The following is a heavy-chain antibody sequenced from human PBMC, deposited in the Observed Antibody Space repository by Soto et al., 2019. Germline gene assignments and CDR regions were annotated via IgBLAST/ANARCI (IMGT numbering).Heavy chain of an antibody. V-gene: IGHV4-4*02. J-gene: IGHJ4*02. Sequence: PSEPLSPTCLCSGRPMRNINRWSWVRQPPGKGLEWIGEIFHSGSTNYNPSLKTRVTISVDKSKNQFSLKLSSVTAADTAVYYCARVYSGSYSDSWGQG. D-gene: IGHD1-26*01. CDR2: IFHSGST. CDR3: ARVYSGSYSDS. CDR1: GRPMRNINR.